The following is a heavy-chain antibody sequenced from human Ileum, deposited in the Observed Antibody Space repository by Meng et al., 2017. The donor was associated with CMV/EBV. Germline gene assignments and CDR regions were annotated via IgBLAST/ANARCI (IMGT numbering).Heavy chain of an antibody. J-gene: IGHJ6*02. CDR3: ARVGIVVVPAASGMDV. CDR1: GFTFSSYS. Sequence: GESLKISCAASGFTFSSYSMNWVRQAPGKGLEWVSYISSSSSTIYYADSVKGRFTISRGNAKNSLYLQMNSLRAEDTAVYYCARVGIVVVPAASGMDVWGQGTTVTVSS. D-gene: IGHD2-2*01. V-gene: IGHV3-48*04. CDR2: ISSSSSTI.